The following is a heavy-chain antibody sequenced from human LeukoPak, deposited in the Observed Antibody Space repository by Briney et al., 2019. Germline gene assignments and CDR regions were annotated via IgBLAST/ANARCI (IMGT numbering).Heavy chain of an antibody. V-gene: IGHV1-8*01. D-gene: IGHD1-26*01. CDR1: GYTFTSHD. Sequence: GASVKVSCKASGYTFTSHDINWVRQAAGQGLEWMGWMNSYTGNTGYSQKFQGRVTMTRDTSISTAYMELRSLTPEDTAAYYCARGSGSGGRDWFHPWGQGTLVTVSS. J-gene: IGHJ5*02. CDR2: MNSYTGNT. CDR3: ARGSGSGGRDWFHP.